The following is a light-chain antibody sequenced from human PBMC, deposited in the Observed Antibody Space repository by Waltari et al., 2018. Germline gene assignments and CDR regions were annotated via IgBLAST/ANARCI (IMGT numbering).Light chain of an antibody. Sequence: EIEMTQSPASLSVSPGETAILTCRASQNIGTSLSWFQLRPGRAPRHLIYGASTRATGFPARFSASGSGTEFSLTISSLQSDDFAVYYCLQYNNWPYTFGQGTRLEIK. CDR2: GAS. V-gene: IGKV3-15*01. J-gene: IGKJ2*01. CDR1: QNIGTS. CDR3: LQYNNWPYT.